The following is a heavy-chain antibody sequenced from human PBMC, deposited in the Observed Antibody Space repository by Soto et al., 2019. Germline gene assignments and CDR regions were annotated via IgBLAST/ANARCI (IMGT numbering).Heavy chain of an antibody. Sequence: QVQLVESGGGVVQPGRSIRLSCVASGFTFSDDAMHWVRQAPGKGLEWVAVIPYDGSYKNYADSMRCRFTISRDNSKNTLYLQITSLGRDDTAVYYSTRDEGTQMDLWSTSGMDVWGQGARVTVSS. J-gene: IGHJ6*02. CDR2: IPYDGSYK. CDR1: GFTFSDDA. D-gene: IGHD3-3*01. CDR3: TRDEGTQMDLWSTSGMDV. V-gene: IGHV3-30*04.